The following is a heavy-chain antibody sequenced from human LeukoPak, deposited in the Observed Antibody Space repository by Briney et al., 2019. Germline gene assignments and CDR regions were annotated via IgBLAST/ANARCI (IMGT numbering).Heavy chain of an antibody. CDR3: ARDRLDDFWSGYYLPYYYYGMDV. V-gene: IGHV3-23*01. CDR1: GFTFSSYV. Sequence: GSLRLSCAASGFTFSSYVMSWVRQAPGKGLEWVSAISGSDGRTYYADSVKGRFTISRDNTKNTLYLQMNSLRAEDTAVYYCARDRLDDFWSGYYLPYYYYGMDVWGQGTTVTVSS. D-gene: IGHD3-3*01. CDR2: ISGSDGRT. J-gene: IGHJ6*02.